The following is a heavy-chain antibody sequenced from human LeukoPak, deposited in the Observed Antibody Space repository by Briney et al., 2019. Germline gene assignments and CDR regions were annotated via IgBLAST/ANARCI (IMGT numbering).Heavy chain of an antibody. D-gene: IGHD3-22*01. Sequence: SETLSLTCTVSGGSISSYYWSWIRQPPGKGLEWIGYIYYSGSTNYNPSLKSRVTISVDTSKNQFSLKLSSVTAADTAVYYCARVSRTDYYDSSGYFPDAFDIWGQGTMVTVSS. CDR1: GGSISSYY. CDR3: ARVSRTDYYDSSGYFPDAFDI. CDR2: IYYSGST. J-gene: IGHJ3*02. V-gene: IGHV4-59*01.